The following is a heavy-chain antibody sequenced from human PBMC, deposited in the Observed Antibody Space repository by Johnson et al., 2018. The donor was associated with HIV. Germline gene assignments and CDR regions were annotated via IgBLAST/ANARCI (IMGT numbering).Heavy chain of an antibody. Sequence: VQLVESGGGLVQPGRSLRLSCVASGFTFDDYAMHWVRQAPGKGLEWVSGISWNSGSIGYADSVKGRFTISRDNAKNSLYLQMNSLRAEDTAVYYCARGLAADAFDIWGQGTMVTVSS. J-gene: IGHJ3*02. D-gene: IGHD6-13*01. CDR2: ISWNSGSI. CDR1: GFTFDDYA. CDR3: ARGLAADAFDI. V-gene: IGHV3-9*01.